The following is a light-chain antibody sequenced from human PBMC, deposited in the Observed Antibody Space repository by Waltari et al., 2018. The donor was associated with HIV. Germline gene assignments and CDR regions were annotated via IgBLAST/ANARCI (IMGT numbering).Light chain of an antibody. Sequence: SYALTQPLSVSVSPGETASITCSGDDWTDKYAYWYQQKPGQSPLLVIYQDTQRPSGIPERFSGSSSGNTAALTISGTQPMDEADYFCQVWDRGTAVFGGGTKVTVL. CDR3: QVWDRGTAV. V-gene: IGLV3-1*01. CDR2: QDT. CDR1: DWTDKY. J-gene: IGLJ2*01.